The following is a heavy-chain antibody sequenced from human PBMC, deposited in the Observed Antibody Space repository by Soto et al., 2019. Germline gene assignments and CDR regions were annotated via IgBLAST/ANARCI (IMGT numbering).Heavy chain of an antibody. CDR3: ARGRAGVLRGGVSY. Sequence: QVQLVQSGGEVKKPGASVKVSCKTSGYTFTNYGITWVRQAPGQGLKWMGWISAYNGDTNYAQKFQGRVIMTTDTSTTTAYLEVRSLRSDETAVYYCARGRAGVLRGGVSYLGQGTLVTVSS. CDR2: ISAYNGDT. D-gene: IGHD2-15*01. CDR1: GYTFTNYG. J-gene: IGHJ4*02. V-gene: IGHV1-18*04.